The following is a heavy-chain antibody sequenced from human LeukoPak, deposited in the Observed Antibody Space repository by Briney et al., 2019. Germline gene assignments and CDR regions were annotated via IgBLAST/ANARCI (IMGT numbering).Heavy chain of an antibody. Sequence: PGGSLRLSCAASGFTVSSNYMSWVRQAPGRGLEWVSVIYSGGSTYYADSVKGRFTISRDNSKNTLYLQKNSLRAEDTAVYYCARIQAAAGSGVDYWGQGTLVTVSS. CDR2: IYSGGST. CDR3: ARIQAAAGSGVDY. D-gene: IGHD6-13*01. J-gene: IGHJ4*02. CDR1: GFTVSSNY. V-gene: IGHV3-53*01.